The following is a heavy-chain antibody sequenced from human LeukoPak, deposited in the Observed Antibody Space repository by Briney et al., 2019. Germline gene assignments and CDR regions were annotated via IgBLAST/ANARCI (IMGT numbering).Heavy chain of an antibody. CDR2: IDSDGSTT. Sequence: PGGSLRLSCAPSGFTFSDYWMHWVRQPPGKGLVWVSRIDSDGSTTTYADSVKGRFTISRDNAKNTLYLQMNSLRAEDTAVYYCTRAYYYTSSGDDYWGQGTQVTVSS. V-gene: IGHV3-74*01. J-gene: IGHJ4*02. CDR3: TRAYYYTSSGDDY. CDR1: GFTFSDYW. D-gene: IGHD3-22*01.